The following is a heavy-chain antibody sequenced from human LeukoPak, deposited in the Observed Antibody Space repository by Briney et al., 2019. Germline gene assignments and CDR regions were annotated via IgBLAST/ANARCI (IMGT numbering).Heavy chain of an antibody. CDR2: ITGSSTWT. CDR3: ARELVSLGTGYFDL. V-gene: IGHV3-23*01. J-gene: IGHJ2*01. D-gene: IGHD7-27*01. Sequence: PGGSLRLSCEASGFTFSTYGMTWVRQAPGKGLEWASGITGSSTWTYYADSVKGRFTISRDNSNNTLHLQMNSLRAEDTAIYYCARELVSLGTGYFDLWGRGTLVTVSS. CDR1: GFTFSTYG.